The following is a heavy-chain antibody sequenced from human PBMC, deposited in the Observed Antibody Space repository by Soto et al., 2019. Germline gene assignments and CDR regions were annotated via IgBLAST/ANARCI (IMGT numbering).Heavy chain of an antibody. CDR1: GGSISSGNYY. CDR2: ISYSGSA. V-gene: IGHV4-30-4*01. Sequence: SETLSLTCTVSGGSISSGNYYWCWIRQPPGKGLEWIGFISYSGSAYYNPSLKSRVTISVDTSKNQFSLNLSFATAADTAVYYCATMGTPATGLYYFDYWGQGTLVTVSS. CDR3: ATMGTPATGLYYFDY. D-gene: IGHD2-15*01. J-gene: IGHJ4*02.